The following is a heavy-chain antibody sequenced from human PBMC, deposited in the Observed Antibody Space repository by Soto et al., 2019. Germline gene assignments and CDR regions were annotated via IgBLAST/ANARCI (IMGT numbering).Heavy chain of an antibody. D-gene: IGHD6-6*01. CDR2: ITYDGRSK. V-gene: IGHV3-30*18. Sequence: GGSLRLSCSASGFTFSSYGMHWVRQAPGKGLEWVAVITYDGRSKIHAESVKGRFTISRDNSKNTLYLQMDSLRPEDTAVYYCAKVIDYSNSPPDCWGQGTLVTVSS. CDR3: AKVIDYSNSPPDC. J-gene: IGHJ4*02. CDR1: GFTFSSYG.